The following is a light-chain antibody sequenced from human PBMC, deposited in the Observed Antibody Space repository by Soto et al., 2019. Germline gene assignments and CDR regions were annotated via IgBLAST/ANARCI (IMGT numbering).Light chain of an antibody. V-gene: IGKV1-39*01. CDR3: QQSYSTPWT. CDR1: QSISSY. Sequence: DIQMTQSPSSLSASVGDRVTITCRASQSISSYLNWYQQKPGKAPKLLIYAASSLQSGVPSRFSGSGSGTDFTLTISSLQPEDFATYYCQQSYSTPWTFGQGTKGISN. CDR2: AAS. J-gene: IGKJ1*01.